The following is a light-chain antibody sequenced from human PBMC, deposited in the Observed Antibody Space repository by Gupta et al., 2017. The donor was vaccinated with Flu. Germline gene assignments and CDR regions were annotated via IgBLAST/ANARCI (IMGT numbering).Light chain of an antibody. CDR2: EGS. J-gene: IGKJ1*01. Sequence: VIPGQPASISCNASQSRLYSDGKTYLYWYVQRPGQPPQPLIYEGSNRGSGVSERFRGRGSGTDFTLQISRVEAEDVGVYYCTQNIHLPWTFGPRTKVEIK. CDR3: TQNIHLPWT. V-gene: IGKV2D-29*01. CDR1: QSRLYSDGKTY.